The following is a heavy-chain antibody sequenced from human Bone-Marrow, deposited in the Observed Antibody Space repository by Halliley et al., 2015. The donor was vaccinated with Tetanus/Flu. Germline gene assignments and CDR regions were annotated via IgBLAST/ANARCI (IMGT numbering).Heavy chain of an antibody. CDR2: IHYAGNT. D-gene: IGHD2-2*01. CDR3: ARGKGWMPYD. J-gene: IGHJ4*02. CDR1: GDSVSGYY. Sequence: TLSLTCSVSGDSVSGYYLNWIRQPPGKGLEWIGHIHYAGNTNYNPSLKSRVTISVDTSKNQFSLNLNSMTAADTAVYYCARGKGWMPYDWGLGALLPLS. V-gene: IGHV4-59*02.